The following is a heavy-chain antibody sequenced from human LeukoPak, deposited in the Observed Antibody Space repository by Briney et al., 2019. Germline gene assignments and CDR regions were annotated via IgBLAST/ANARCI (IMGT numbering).Heavy chain of an antibody. CDR3: ARAGGGYSSGWGAFDI. V-gene: IGHV1-2*02. CDR2: INPETGGT. D-gene: IGHD5-18*01. Sequence: ASVKVSCEASGYTXTGYYIHWVRQAPGQGPEWMGWINPETGGTSYAQKFQGRVTMTRDTSISTASMELGRLRSDDTAVYYCARAGGGYSSGWGAFDIWGRGTLVTVSS. CDR1: GYTXTGYY. J-gene: IGHJ3*02.